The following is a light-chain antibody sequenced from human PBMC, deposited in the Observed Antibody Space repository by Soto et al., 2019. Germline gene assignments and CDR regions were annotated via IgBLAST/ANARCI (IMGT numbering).Light chain of an antibody. CDR2: EVN. V-gene: IGLV2-23*02. Sequence: QSVLTQPASVSGSPGQSITISCTGSSSDVGTYNLVSWYQHHPGKAPKLMIYEVNKWPSGVSNRFSGSKSGNTASLTISGLRAEDEADYYCCSYASSSTVVFGGGTKVTVL. J-gene: IGLJ2*01. CDR3: CSYASSSTVV. CDR1: SSDVGTYNL.